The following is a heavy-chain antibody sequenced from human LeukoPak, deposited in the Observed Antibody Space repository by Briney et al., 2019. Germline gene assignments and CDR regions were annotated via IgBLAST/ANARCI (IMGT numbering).Heavy chain of an antibody. CDR2: ISYDGSNK. CDR3: AKRSPYGDGYFQH. D-gene: IGHD4-17*01. CDR1: GFTFSSYA. Sequence: QTGGSLRLSRAASGFTFSSYAMHWVRQAPGKGLKWVAVISYDGSNKYYADSVKGRFTISRDNSKNTLYLQMNSLRAEDTAVYYCAKRSPYGDGYFQHWGQGTLVTVSS. V-gene: IGHV3-30-3*02. J-gene: IGHJ1*01.